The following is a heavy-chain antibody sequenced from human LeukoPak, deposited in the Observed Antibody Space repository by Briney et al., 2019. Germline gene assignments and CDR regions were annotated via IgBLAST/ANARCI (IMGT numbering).Heavy chain of an antibody. J-gene: IGHJ4*02. D-gene: IGHD3-10*01. Sequence: SETLSLTCAVYGGSFSGYYWSWIRQPPGKGLEWIGEINHSGSTNYNPSLKSRVTISVDTSKNQFSLKLSSVTAADTAVYYCASLLWFGDARDYWGQGTLVTVSS. V-gene: IGHV4-34*01. CDR3: ASLLWFGDARDY. CDR2: INHSGST. CDR1: GGSFSGYY.